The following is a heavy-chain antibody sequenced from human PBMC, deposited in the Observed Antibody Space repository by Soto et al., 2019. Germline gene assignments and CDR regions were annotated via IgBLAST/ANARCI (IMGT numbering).Heavy chain of an antibody. CDR2: ISSTSGTI. CDR1: GFTFSSYS. J-gene: IGHJ6*02. CDR3: AKTSLRVYYYGMDV. Sequence: EVQLVESGGGLVQPGGSLRLSCAASGFTFSSYSMNWVRQAPGKGLEWVSHISSTSGTIYYADSVKGRFTTSRDNAKNSLYLQMNSLRDEDTGVYDCAKTSLRVYYYGMDVWGQGTTVTVSS. V-gene: IGHV3-48*02.